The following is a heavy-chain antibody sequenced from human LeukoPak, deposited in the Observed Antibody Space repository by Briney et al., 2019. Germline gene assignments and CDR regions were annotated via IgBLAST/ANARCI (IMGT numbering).Heavy chain of an antibody. J-gene: IGHJ4*02. CDR1: GGSISSYY. CDR3: ARVVRLSDNNFFDY. CDR2: IYYSGST. D-gene: IGHD3-10*02. Sequence: SETLSLTCTVSGGSISSYYWSWIRQPPGKGLEWIGYIYYSGSTNYNPSLKSRVTISVDTSKNQFSLKLSSVTAADTAVYYCARVVRLSDNNFFDYWGQGNLVTVSS. V-gene: IGHV4-59*01.